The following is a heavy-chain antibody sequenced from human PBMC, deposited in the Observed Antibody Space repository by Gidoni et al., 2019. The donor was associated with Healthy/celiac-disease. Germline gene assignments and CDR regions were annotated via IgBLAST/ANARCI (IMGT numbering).Heavy chain of an antibody. CDR2: IYYSGST. CDR1: GGSISSYY. Sequence: QVQLQESGPGLVKPSETLSLTCTVSGGSISSYYWSWIRQPPGKGLEWIGYIYYSGSTNYNPSLKSRVTISVDTSKNQFSLKLSSVTAADTAVYYCARGGDYYDSSGYFDYWGQGTLVTVSS. V-gene: IGHV4-59*01. D-gene: IGHD3-22*01. J-gene: IGHJ4*02. CDR3: ARGGDYYDSSGYFDY.